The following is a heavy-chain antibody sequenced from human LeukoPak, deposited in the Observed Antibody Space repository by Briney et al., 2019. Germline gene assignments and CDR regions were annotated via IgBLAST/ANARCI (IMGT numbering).Heavy chain of an antibody. D-gene: IGHD1-26*01. CDR2: MNPISGDT. V-gene: IGHV1-8*01. CDR1: GYTFTSYD. CDR3: AITPYSGSYPHRFDY. Sequence: ASVKVSCKASGYTFTSYDVNWVRQATGQGLEWMGWMNPISGDTGYALKFQGRVTMSRNTSISTAYMELGSLRSEDTAVYYCAITPYSGSYPHRFDYWGQGTLVTVSS. J-gene: IGHJ4*02.